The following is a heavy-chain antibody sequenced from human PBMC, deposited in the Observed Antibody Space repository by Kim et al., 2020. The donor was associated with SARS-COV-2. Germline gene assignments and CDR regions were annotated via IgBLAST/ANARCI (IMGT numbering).Heavy chain of an antibody. V-gene: IGHV3-74*01. CDR3: ARPLIGTKCYDY. J-gene: IGHJ4*02. Sequence: GGSLRLSCAASGFTFSSSWMNWVRQVPGKGLVWLSRINPDGSDTTYADSVKGRFTISRDNAKNMLYLQLNSLRAEDTALYYCARPLIGTKCYDYLGQGTLVTVSS. CDR1: GFTFSSSW. CDR2: INPDGSDT. D-gene: IGHD2-8*01.